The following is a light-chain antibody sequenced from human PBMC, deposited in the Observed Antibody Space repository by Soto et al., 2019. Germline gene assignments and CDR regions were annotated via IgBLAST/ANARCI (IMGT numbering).Light chain of an antibody. CDR1: QSISTY. CDR2: AAS. J-gene: IGKJ1*01. Sequence: DIQMTQSPSSLSASVGDRVTLTCRASQSISTYLNWYQQKPGKAPKLLMHAASSLDRGVPSRFSGSGSGTDFTLTISSLQPEDFATYYCQQSYRAPRTFGQGTKGDIK. V-gene: IGKV1-39*01. CDR3: QQSYRAPRT.